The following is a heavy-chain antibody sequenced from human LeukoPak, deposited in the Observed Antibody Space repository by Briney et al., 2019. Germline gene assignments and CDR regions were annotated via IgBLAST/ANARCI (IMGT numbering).Heavy chain of an antibody. CDR2: ISGSGGST. Sequence: GGSPRLSCAASGFTFRSYGMSWVRQAPGKGLEWVSAISGSGGSTYYADSVRGRFTISRDNSKNTLHLQLNSLRAEDTAVYYCAKRIQSAMAMGYWGQGTLVTVSS. CDR3: AKRIQSAMAMGY. J-gene: IGHJ4*02. CDR1: GFTFRSYG. V-gene: IGHV3-23*01. D-gene: IGHD5-18*01.